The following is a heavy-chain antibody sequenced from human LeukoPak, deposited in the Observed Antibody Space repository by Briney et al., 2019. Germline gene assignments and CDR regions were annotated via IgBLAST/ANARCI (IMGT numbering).Heavy chain of an antibody. CDR2: IWYDGSNK. Sequence: GGSLRLSCAASGFTFSSYGMHWVRQAPGKGLEWVAVIWYDGSNKYYADSVKGRSTISRDNSKNTLYLQMNSLRAEDTAVYYCAKEEAAAAYYYYYHMDVWGKGTTVTVSS. CDR1: GFTFSSYG. V-gene: IGHV3-33*06. CDR3: AKEEAAAAYYYYYHMDV. D-gene: IGHD6-13*01. J-gene: IGHJ6*03.